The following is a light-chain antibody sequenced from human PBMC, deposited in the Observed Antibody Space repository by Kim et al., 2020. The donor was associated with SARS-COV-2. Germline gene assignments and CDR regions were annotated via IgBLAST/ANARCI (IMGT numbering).Light chain of an antibody. CDR2: AAS. J-gene: IGKJ4*01. CDR3: QQSQTAPLLT. Sequence: YVGDTVTITCRASQNINSYLNWYQQKPGKAPKLLIYAASTVQSGVPSRFSGSGSGTDFTLTINSLQTEDFATYYCQQSQTAPLLTFGGGTKVDIK. CDR1: QNINSY. V-gene: IGKV1-39*01.